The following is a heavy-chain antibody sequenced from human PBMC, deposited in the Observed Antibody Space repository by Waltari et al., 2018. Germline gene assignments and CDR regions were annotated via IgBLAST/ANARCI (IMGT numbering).Heavy chain of an antibody. V-gene: IGHV4-39*01. CDR3: ARRSKSFGSGNIWFDP. CDR1: GGSVHTDNFS. J-gene: IGHJ5*02. Sequence: QLQLQESGPGLVKPSERLSRTCFVSGGSVHTDNFSWVWIRQSPGKGLEGIGSVYYSVSSDDKPSVKNRVTISIDTSKNQCSRKLRSVTGDDTAVYYCARRSKSFGSGNIWFDPWSQGTLVTVSS. CDR2: VYYSVSS. D-gene: IGHD3-10*01.